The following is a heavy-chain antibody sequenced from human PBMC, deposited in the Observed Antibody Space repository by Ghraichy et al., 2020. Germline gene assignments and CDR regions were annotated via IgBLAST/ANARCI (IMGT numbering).Heavy chain of an antibody. J-gene: IGHJ4*02. D-gene: IGHD4-17*01. V-gene: IGHV3-33*01. CDR1: RVTFKNYG. CDR3: VRDKNTFGDYRFGD. CDR2: IWYDGSNQ. Sequence: GGSLRLSCTMSRVTFKNYGFNWVRQAPGKNLEWVGVIWYDGSNQYYADSVKGRFTISRDNSKNTLYLQMNRLRAEDTATYYCVRDKNTFGDYRFGDWGQGAQVIVSS.